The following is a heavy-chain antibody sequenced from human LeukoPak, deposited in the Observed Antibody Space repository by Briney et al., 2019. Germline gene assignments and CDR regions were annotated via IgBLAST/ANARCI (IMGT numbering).Heavy chain of an antibody. CDR2: IIPIFGTA. CDR1: GGTFSSYA. Sequence: ASVKVSCKASGGTFSSYAISWVRQAPGQGLEWMGGIIPIFGTANYAQKFQGRVTITADESTSTAYMELSSLRSEDTAVYYCAMGPIVVVPAATPRYDYWGQGTLVTVSS. CDR3: AMGPIVVVPAATPRYDY. V-gene: IGHV1-69*13. J-gene: IGHJ4*02. D-gene: IGHD2-2*01.